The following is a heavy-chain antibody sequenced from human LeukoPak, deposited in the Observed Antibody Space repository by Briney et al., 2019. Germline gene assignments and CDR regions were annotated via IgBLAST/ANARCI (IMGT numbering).Heavy chain of an antibody. Sequence: GGSLRLSCAASGFTFSSYEMNWVRQAPGKGLEWVSYISSSGSTIYYADSVKGRFTISRDNARNTLYLQMNSLRAEDTAVYYCARWYYYETSGLYYGSFDNWGQGTLVTVSS. CDR2: ISSSGSTI. CDR3: ARWYYYETSGLYYGSFDN. D-gene: IGHD3-22*01. CDR1: GFTFSSYE. J-gene: IGHJ5*02. V-gene: IGHV3-48*03.